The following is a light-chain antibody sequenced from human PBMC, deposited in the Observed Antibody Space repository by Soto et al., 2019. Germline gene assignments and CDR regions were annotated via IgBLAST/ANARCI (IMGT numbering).Light chain of an antibody. Sequence: DIQMTQSPSSLSASVGGRVTITCRASQDIGTSLDWFQQKPGTAPKLLIHTASSLQTGVPSRFTGGGSGTDFSLTINSLQPEDFATYYCQQSSTTRWTFGQGTKVDIK. CDR3: QQSSTTRWT. CDR1: QDIGTS. V-gene: IGKV1-39*01. CDR2: TAS. J-gene: IGKJ1*01.